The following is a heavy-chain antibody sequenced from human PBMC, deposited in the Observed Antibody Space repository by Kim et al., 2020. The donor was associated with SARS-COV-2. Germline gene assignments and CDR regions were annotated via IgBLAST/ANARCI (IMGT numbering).Heavy chain of an antibody. Sequence: ASVKVSCKASGYIFSKNGMDWVRQAPGQSLEWMGWINIGDGITEYSEKFHGRLTITRDTSASATYLELSSLTSEDTAVYYCARGGPFSGSGSPFDFWGQG. J-gene: IGHJ4*02. CDR1: GYIFSKNG. CDR2: INIGDGIT. D-gene: IGHD3-10*01. V-gene: IGHV1-3*04. CDR3: ARGGPFSGSGSPFDF.